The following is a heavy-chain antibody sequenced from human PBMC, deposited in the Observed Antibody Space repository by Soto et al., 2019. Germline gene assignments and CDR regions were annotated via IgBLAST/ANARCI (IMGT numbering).Heavy chain of an antibody. V-gene: IGHV3-21*01. CDR3: ARERESYDFWSGYYTVDAFDI. J-gene: IGHJ3*02. Sequence: EVQLVESGGGLVKPGGSLRLSCAASGFTFSSYNMNWVRQAPGKGLEWVSSISSSSSYIYYADSVKGRFTISSDNAKNSLYLQMNSLRAEDTAVYYCARERESYDFWSGYYTVDAFDIWGQGTMVTVSS. CDR1: GFTFSSYN. D-gene: IGHD3-3*01. CDR2: ISSSSSYI.